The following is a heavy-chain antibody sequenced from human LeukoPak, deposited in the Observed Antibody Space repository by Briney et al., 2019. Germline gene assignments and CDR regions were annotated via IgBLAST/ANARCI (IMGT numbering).Heavy chain of an antibody. J-gene: IGHJ6*02. V-gene: IGHV6-1*01. CDR2: TYYRSKWYN. Sequence: SQTLSLTCAISRDSFSSNSAAWNCIRQSPSRGLEWLGRTYYRSKWYNDYAVSVKSRITINPDTSKNQFSLQLNSVTPEDTAVYYCARDLGDIVATITLTYYYYGMDVWGQGTTVTVSS. CDR3: ARDLGDIVATITLTYYYYGMDV. D-gene: IGHD5-12*01. CDR1: RDSFSSNSAA.